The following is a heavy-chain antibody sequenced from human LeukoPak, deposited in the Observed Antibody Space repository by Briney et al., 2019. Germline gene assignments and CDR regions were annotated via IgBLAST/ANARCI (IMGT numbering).Heavy chain of an antibody. CDR2: IKQDGSEK. J-gene: IGHJ4*02. Sequence: GGPLRPSCAAPGFTFSSYWMSWVRQAPGKGLEWVANIKQDGSEKYYVDSVKGRFTTSRDNAKNSLYLQMNSLRAEDTAIYYCAKDIVGGGNDYWGRGTQVIVSS. CDR1: GFTFSSYW. CDR3: AKDIVGGGNDY. V-gene: IGHV3-7*01. D-gene: IGHD2-15*01.